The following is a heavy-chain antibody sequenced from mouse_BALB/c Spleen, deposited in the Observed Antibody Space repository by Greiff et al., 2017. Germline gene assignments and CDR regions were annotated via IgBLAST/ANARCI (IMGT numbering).Heavy chain of an antibody. J-gene: IGHJ4*01. CDR2: IDPANGNT. CDR3: AGWEALYYYAMDY. D-gene: IGHD4-1*01. V-gene: IGHV14-3*02. CDR1: GFNIKDTY. Sequence: VQLKQSGAELVKPGASVKLSCTASGFNIKDTYMHWVKQRPEQGLEWIGRIDPANGNTKYDPKFQGKATITADTSSNTAYLQLSSLTSEDTAVYYCAGWEALYYYAMDYWGQGTSVTVSS.